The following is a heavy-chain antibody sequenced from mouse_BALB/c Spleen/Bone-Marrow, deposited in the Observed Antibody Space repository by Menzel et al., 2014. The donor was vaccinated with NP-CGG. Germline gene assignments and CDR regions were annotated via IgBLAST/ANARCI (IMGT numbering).Heavy chain of an antibody. D-gene: IGHD1-1*01. Sequence: EVQLQQSGTVLARPGASVKMSCKASGYSFTSYWMYWIKQRPGQGLEWIGAIYPGNSGTSYNQNFKGKAKLTAVTSASTAYMELSSLTNEDSAVYYCTRSITTAVEFDYWGQGTGLTVSS. CDR1: GYSFTSYW. CDR2: IYPGNSGT. J-gene: IGHJ2*03. CDR3: TRSITTAVEFDY. V-gene: IGHV1-5*01.